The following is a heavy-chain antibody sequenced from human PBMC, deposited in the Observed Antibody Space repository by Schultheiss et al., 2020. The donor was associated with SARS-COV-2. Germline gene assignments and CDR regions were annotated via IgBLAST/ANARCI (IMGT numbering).Heavy chain of an antibody. CDR2: IIPIFGTA. Sequence: SVKVSCKASGGTFSSYAISWVRQAPGQGLEWMGGIIPIFGTANYAQKFQGRVTITADESTSTAYMELSSLRSEDTAVYYCARVGPLLWFGELSRTPYGMDVWGQGTTVTVSS. V-gene: IGHV1-69*13. J-gene: IGHJ6*02. CDR1: GGTFSSYA. D-gene: IGHD3-10*01. CDR3: ARVGPLLWFGELSRTPYGMDV.